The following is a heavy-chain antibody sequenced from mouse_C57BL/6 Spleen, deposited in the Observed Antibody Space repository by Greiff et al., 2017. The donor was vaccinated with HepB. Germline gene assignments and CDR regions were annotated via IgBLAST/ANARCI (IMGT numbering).Heavy chain of an antibody. J-gene: IGHJ4*01. CDR1: GYTFTSYW. Sequence: QLQQSGAELAKPGASVKLSCKASGYTFTSYWMHWVKQRPGQGLEWIGYINPSSGYTKYNQKFKDKATLTADKSSSTAYMQLSSLTYEDSAVYYCARTPITTVVATYYYAMDYWGQGTSVTVSS. V-gene: IGHV1-7*01. D-gene: IGHD1-1*01. CDR2: INPSSGYT. CDR3: ARTPITTVVATYYYAMDY.